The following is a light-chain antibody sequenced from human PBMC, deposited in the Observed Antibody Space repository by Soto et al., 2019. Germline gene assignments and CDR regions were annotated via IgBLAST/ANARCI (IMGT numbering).Light chain of an antibody. CDR1: QSISSY. V-gene: IGKV1-39*01. Sequence: DIQMTQSPSSLSASVGDRVTITCRASQSISSYLNWYQQKPGKAPNLLIYAASSLQSGVPSRFSGSGSWTDFTLTISSLQPEDFATYYCQQSYSTPPTFGQGTKLEIK. CDR2: AAS. CDR3: QQSYSTPPT. J-gene: IGKJ2*01.